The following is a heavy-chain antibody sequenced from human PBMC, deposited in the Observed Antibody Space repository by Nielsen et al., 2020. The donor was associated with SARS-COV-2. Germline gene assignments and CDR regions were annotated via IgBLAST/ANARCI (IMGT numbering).Heavy chain of an antibody. Sequence: SLKISCAASGFTFDDYAMHWVRQAPGKGLEWVSGISWNSGSIGYADSVKGRFTISRDNAKNSLYLQMNSLRAEDTALYYCARVRAGYYDILTGYSYFDYWGQGTLVTVSS. D-gene: IGHD3-9*01. CDR2: ISWNSGSI. V-gene: IGHV3-9*01. CDR3: ARVRAGYYDILTGYSYFDY. J-gene: IGHJ4*02. CDR1: GFTFDDYA.